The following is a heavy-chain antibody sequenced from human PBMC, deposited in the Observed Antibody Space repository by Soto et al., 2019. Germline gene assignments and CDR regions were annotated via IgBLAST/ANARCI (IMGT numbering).Heavy chain of an antibody. V-gene: IGHV3-43*01. CDR2: ISWDGGST. J-gene: IGHJ6*02. Sequence: GGSLRLSCAASGFTFDDYTMHWVRQAPGKGLEWVSLISWDGGSTYYGDSVKGRFTISRDNSKNSLYLQMNSLRTEDTAVYYGAKDFLGYSYGHVMSRYYYYGMDVWGQGTTVTVSS. D-gene: IGHD5-18*01. CDR3: AKDFLGYSYGHVMSRYYYYGMDV. CDR1: GFTFDDYT.